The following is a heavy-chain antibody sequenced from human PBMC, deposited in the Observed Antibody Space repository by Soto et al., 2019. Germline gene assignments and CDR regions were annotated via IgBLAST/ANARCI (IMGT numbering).Heavy chain of an antibody. V-gene: IGHV3-30-3*01. Sequence: QVQLVESGGGVVQPGRSLRLSCAASGFTFSSYVIHWVRQAPGKGLEWVAVISYDGSSKDYADSVKGRFTISRDHSQNTLYLQMNSLRAADTAVYYCARARYGMDVWGQGTTVTVSS. CDR2: ISYDGSSK. CDR1: GFTFSSYV. CDR3: ARARYGMDV. J-gene: IGHJ6*02.